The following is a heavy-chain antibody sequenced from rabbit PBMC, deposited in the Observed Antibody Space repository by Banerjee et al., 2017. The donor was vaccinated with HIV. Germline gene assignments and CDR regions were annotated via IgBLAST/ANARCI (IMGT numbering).Heavy chain of an antibody. D-gene: IGHD8-1*01. Sequence: QSLEESGGDLVKPGASLTLTCTASGIDFSNYGISWVRQAPGKGLEWIACIYAGSSGSTYYSSRAKGRFTISKTSSTTLTLQMTSLTAADTATYFCARVAGSSYYWGQGTLFTVS. CDR1: GIDFSNYG. CDR3: ARVAGSSYY. CDR2: IYAGSSGST. J-gene: IGHJ2*01. V-gene: IGHV1S40*01.